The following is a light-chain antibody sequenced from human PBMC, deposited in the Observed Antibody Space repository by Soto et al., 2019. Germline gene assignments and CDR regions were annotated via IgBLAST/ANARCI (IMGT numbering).Light chain of an antibody. J-gene: IGKJ5*01. CDR2: GAS. CDR3: QQSDSTPIT. V-gene: IGKV1-39*01. CDR1: QSITSY. Sequence: DIQMTQSPSSLSASVGDRVTITCRAGQSITSYLNWYQQKPGKAPNLLIYGASTLQSGVPSRFSGSGSGTDFTLTISSLQPEDFATYYCQQSDSTPITFGQGTRLEIK.